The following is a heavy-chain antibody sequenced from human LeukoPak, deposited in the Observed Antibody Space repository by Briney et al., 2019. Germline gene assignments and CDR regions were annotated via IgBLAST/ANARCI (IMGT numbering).Heavy chain of an antibody. Sequence: SETLSLTCTVSGGSISSGGYYWSWIRQPPGKGLEWIGYIYHSGSTYCNPSLKSRDTISVDRSKNRFSLKLSSVTAADTAVYYCARDAQQLATIDYWGQGTLVTVSS. D-gene: IGHD6-13*01. CDR3: ARDAQQLATIDY. CDR1: GGSISSGGYY. J-gene: IGHJ4*02. V-gene: IGHV4-30-2*01. CDR2: IYHSGST.